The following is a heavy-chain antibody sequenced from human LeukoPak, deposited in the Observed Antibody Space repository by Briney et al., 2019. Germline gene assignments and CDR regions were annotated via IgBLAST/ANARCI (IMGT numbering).Heavy chain of an antibody. CDR3: ARDYSSWYVALAFDP. CDR1: GYTFTSYD. Sequence: ASVKVSCKASGYTFTSYDINWVRQAPGQGLEWMGWMNPNSGNTGYAQKFQGRVTMTRNTSISTAYMELSSLRSEDTAVYYCARDYSSWYVALAFDPWGQGTLVTVSS. D-gene: IGHD6-13*01. V-gene: IGHV1-8*01. CDR2: MNPNSGNT. J-gene: IGHJ5*02.